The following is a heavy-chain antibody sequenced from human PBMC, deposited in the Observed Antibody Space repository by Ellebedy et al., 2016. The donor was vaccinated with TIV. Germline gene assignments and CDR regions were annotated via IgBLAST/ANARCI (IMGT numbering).Heavy chain of an antibody. Sequence: GGSLRLXXAASGFTFSSYNMNWVRQAPGKGLEWVSSITSSSSHIYYADSVRGRFTISRDNAKNSLYLQMNSLRAEDTAVYYCARDPYSGAYYSYYYYYMDVWGKGITVIVSS. CDR1: GFTFSSYN. J-gene: IGHJ6*03. V-gene: IGHV3-21*01. CDR3: ARDPYSGAYYSYYYYYMDV. CDR2: ITSSSSHI. D-gene: IGHD1-26*01.